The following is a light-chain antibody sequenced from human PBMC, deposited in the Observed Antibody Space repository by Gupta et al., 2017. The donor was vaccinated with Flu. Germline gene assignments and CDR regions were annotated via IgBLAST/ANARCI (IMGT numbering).Light chain of an antibody. CDR1: SSDISSYNY. CDR2: EVS. V-gene: IGLV2-14*01. Sequence: QSALTQDASVSGSPGQSITISCTGSSSDISSYNYVSWYQQHPGKAPKLMIYEVSNRPSGVSNRFSGSKSGNTASLTISGLLAEDEADYYCSSYTTGSTLVIFGGGTKVTVL. J-gene: IGLJ2*01. CDR3: SSYTTGSTLVI.